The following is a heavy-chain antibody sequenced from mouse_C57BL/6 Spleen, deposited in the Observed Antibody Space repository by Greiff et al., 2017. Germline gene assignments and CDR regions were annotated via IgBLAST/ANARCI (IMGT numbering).Heavy chain of an antibody. CDR3: PRAGSSYDYYAMDD. CDR2: IRLKSDNYAT. V-gene: IGHV6-3*01. Sequence: DVTLVESGGGLVQPGGSMKLSCVASGFTFSNYWMNWVRQSPEKGLEWVAQIRLKSDNYATHYAESVKGRFTISRDDSKRSGYLQMNNLRAEDTGIYYCPRAGSSYDYYAMDDWGQGTSVTVSS. CDR1: GFTFSNYW. J-gene: IGHJ4*01. D-gene: IGHD1-1*01.